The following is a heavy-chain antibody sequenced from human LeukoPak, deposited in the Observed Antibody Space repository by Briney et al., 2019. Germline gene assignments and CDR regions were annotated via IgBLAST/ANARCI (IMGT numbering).Heavy chain of an antibody. Sequence: GGSLRLSCAASGFTFSSSAMSWVRQAPGKGLEWVAVISYDGSNKYYADSVKGRFTISRDNSKNTLYLQMNSLRAEDTAVYYCARVERNLWFGELLSRHYYYGMDVWGQGTTVTVSS. CDR1: GFTFSSSA. V-gene: IGHV3-30*04. D-gene: IGHD3-10*01. CDR2: ISYDGSNK. CDR3: ARVERNLWFGELLSRHYYYGMDV. J-gene: IGHJ6*02.